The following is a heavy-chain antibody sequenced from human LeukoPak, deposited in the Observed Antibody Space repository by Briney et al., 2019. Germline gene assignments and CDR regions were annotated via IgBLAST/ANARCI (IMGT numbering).Heavy chain of an antibody. CDR3: ARVSAGDGIVVGLDAFDI. CDR2: ISGSGGST. V-gene: IGHV3-23*01. J-gene: IGHJ3*02. D-gene: IGHD3-22*01. CDR1: GFTFSSYG. Sequence: PGGSLRLSCAASGFTFSSYGMSWVRQAPGKGLEWVSAISGSGGSTYYADSVKGRFTISRDNSKNTLYLQMNSLRAEDTAVYYCARVSAGDGIVVGLDAFDIWGQGTMVTVSS.